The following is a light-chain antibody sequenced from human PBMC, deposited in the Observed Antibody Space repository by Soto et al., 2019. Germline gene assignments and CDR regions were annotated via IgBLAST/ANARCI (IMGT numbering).Light chain of an antibody. J-gene: IGLJ1*01. CDR3: QTWGTGIGV. Sequence: QAVVTQSPSASASLGASVKLTCTLSSGHSSYAIAWHQQQPEKGPRYLMKLNSDGSHSKGDGIPDRFSGSSSGTECYLTISSLQSEDEADYYCQTWGTGIGVFGTGTKLTVL. CDR2: LNSDGSH. V-gene: IGLV4-69*01. CDR1: SGHSSYA.